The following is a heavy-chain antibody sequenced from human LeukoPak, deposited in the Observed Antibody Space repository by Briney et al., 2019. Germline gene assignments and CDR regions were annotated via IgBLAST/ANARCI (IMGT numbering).Heavy chain of an antibody. V-gene: IGHV4-59*01. CDR1: GGSISSYY. J-gene: IGHJ4*02. CDR3: ARHGRRDGYNYFVY. Sequence: PSETLSLTCTASGGSISSYYWSWIRQPPGKGLEWIGYIYYSGSTNYNPSLKSRVTISVDTSKNQFSLKLSSVTAADTAVYYCARHGRRDGYNYFVYWGQGTLVTVSS. CDR2: IYYSGST. D-gene: IGHD5-24*01.